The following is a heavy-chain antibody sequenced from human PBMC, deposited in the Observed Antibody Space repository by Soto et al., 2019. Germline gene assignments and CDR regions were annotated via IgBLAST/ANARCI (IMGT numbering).Heavy chain of an antibody. Sequence: GGSLRPSCAASGFTFSSYEMNWVRQAPGKGLEWVSYISSSGSTIYYADSVKGRFTISRDNAKNSLYLQMNSLRAEDTAVYYCAREWGLYYYDSSGRFDYWGQGTLVTVSS. CDR1: GFTFSSYE. CDR2: ISSSGSTI. D-gene: IGHD3-22*01. V-gene: IGHV3-48*03. J-gene: IGHJ4*02. CDR3: AREWGLYYYDSSGRFDY.